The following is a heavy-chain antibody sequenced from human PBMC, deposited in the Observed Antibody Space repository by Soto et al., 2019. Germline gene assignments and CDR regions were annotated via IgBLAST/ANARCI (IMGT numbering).Heavy chain of an antibody. D-gene: IGHD3-22*01. J-gene: IGHJ4*01. V-gene: IGHV3-23*01. CDR1: GFTFSSYA. CDR3: AKVYYYDTGRYYIDY. CDR2: ISGSGANT. Sequence: GSLRLSCAASGFTFSSYAMNWVRQAPGKGLEWVSTISGSGANTYYADSVKGRFAISRDNSKNTLYLQLSSLRAEDTAIYYCAKVYYYDTGRYYIDYWGQGTLVTVSS.